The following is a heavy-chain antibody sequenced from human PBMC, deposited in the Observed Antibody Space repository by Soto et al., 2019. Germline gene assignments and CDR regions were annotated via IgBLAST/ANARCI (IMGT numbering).Heavy chain of an antibody. CDR2: INPNSGGT. CDR3: ATTRIAARPNYYYGMDV. D-gene: IGHD6-6*01. CDR1: GYTLTGYY. V-gene: IGHV1-2*04. Sequence: GASVKVSCKASGYTLTGYYMHWVRQAPGQGLEWMGWINPNSGGTNYAQKFQGWVTMTRDTSISTAYMELSRLRSDDTAVYYCATTRIAARPNYYYGMDVWGQGTTVTVSS. J-gene: IGHJ6*02.